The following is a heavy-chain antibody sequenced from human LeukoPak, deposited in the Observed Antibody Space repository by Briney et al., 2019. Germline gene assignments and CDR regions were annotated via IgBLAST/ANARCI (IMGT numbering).Heavy chain of an antibody. CDR1: GFTFGSYA. V-gene: IGHV3-30*01. CDR2: ISYDGSNK. CDR3: ASGEGHRGFDY. Sequence: GRSLRLSCAASGFTFGSYAMHWVRQAPGKGLEWVAVISYDGSNKYYADSVKGRFTISRDNSKNTLYLQMNSLRAEDTAVYYCASGEGHRGFDYWGQGTLVTVSS. D-gene: IGHD3-10*01. J-gene: IGHJ4*02.